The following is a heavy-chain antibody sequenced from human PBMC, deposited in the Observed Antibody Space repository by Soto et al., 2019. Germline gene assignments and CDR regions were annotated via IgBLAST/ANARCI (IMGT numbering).Heavy chain of an antibody. CDR1: GGSISSSSYY. V-gene: IGHV4-39*01. Sequence: LSLTCTVSGGSISSSSYYWGWIRQPPGKGLEWIGSIYYSGSTYYNPSLKSRVTISVDTSKNQFSLKLSSVTAADTAVYYCARQGIVVVVAANGNWFDPWGQGTLVTVSS. CDR2: IYYSGST. J-gene: IGHJ5*02. D-gene: IGHD2-15*01. CDR3: ARQGIVVVVAANGNWFDP.